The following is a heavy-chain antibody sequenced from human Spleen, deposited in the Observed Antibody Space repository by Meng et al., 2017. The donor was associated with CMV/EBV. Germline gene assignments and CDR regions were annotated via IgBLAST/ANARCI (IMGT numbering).Heavy chain of an antibody. CDR3: ASYSGTYYGAVEF. J-gene: IGHJ4*02. Sequence: ASVKVSCKASGYTFNTYYMHWVRQAPGQGLEWMGMINSSGGSTFYAQKFQGRVTMTRATSTRTVYMELSSLRSEDTAVYYCASYSGTYYGAVEFWGQGTLVTVSS. CDR1: GYTFNTYY. CDR2: INSSGGST. D-gene: IGHD1-26*01. V-gene: IGHV1-46*02.